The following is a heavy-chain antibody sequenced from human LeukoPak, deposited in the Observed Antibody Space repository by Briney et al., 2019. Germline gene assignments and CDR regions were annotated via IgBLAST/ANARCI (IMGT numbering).Heavy chain of an antibody. CDR1: GFTFSDYY. J-gene: IGHJ4*02. CDR2: ISDSGSTK. D-gene: IGHD2-15*01. Sequence: GGSLRLSCAASGFTFSDYYMSWIRQAPRKGLEWVSYISDSGSTKYYADSVKGRFTVSRDNAKNSLYLQMNSLRAEDTAVYYCAKWGCSGGSCYPFDYWGQGTLVTVSS. V-gene: IGHV3-11*01. CDR3: AKWGCSGGSCYPFDY.